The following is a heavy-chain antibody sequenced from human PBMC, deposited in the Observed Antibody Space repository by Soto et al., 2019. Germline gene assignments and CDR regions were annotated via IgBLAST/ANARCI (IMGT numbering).Heavy chain of an antibody. Sequence: GGSLRLSCAASGFTFTNYWMSWVRQAPGKGLEWVANVRQDGSVKYYVDSIKGRFTISRDNARNLVFLETNGLRVEDTAMYFCASQRNLGAHDYWGQGTLVTVSS. CDR1: GFTFTNYW. CDR3: ASQRNLGAHDY. D-gene: IGHD1-1*01. J-gene: IGHJ4*02. V-gene: IGHV3-7*01. CDR2: VRQDGSVK.